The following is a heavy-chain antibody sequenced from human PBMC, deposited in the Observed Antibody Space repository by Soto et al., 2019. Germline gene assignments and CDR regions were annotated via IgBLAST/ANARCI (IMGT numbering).Heavy chain of an antibody. CDR1: GYTFTSYA. V-gene: IGHV1-3*01. J-gene: IGHJ4*02. CDR3: ARGGWGLAALFDY. Sequence: QVQLVQSGAEVKKPGASVKVSCKASGYTFTSYAMHWVRQAPGQRLEWMGWINAGNGNTKYSQKFQGRVTITRDTSASTAYMELSRLRSEDTAVYYCARGGWGLAALFDYWGQGTLVTVSS. D-gene: IGHD6-13*01. CDR2: INAGNGNT.